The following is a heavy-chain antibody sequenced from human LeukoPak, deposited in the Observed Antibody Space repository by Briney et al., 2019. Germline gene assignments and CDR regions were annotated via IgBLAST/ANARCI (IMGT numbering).Heavy chain of an antibody. CDR3: AKDSDWLVTTVTTTSYSDY. D-gene: IGHD4-17*01. V-gene: IGHV3-30*18. Sequence: GGSLRLSCAASGFTFSSYGMHWVRQAPGKGLEWVAVISYDGSNKYYADSVKGRFTISRDNSKNTLYLQMNSLRAEDTAVYYCAKDSDWLVTTVTTTSYSDYWGQGTLVTVSS. CDR2: ISYDGSNK. CDR1: GFTFSSYG. J-gene: IGHJ4*02.